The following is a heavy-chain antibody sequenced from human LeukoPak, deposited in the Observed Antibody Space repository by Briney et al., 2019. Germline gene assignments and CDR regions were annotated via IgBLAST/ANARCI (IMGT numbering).Heavy chain of an antibody. CDR3: AKDGDSTGYYSSYYNHMDV. V-gene: IGHV3-30*02. J-gene: IGHJ6*03. D-gene: IGHD3-22*01. Sequence: GSLRLSCAASGFIFSNYGMHWVRQAPGKGLEWVAFIHYDGPEKYYGDSVRGRFTISRDNSKNTVYLQMNSLRAEDTAIYYRAKDGDSTGYYSSYYNHMDVWGKGTSVTISS. CDR2: IHYDGPEK. CDR1: GFIFSNYG.